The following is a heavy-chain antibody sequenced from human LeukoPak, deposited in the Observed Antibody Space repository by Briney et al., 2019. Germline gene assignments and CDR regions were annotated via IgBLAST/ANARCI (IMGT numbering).Heavy chain of an antibody. CDR3: ARVPYYGSGSYGLFDY. Sequence: PGGSLRLSCAASGFTVSSNFMSWIRQPPGKGLEWIGEINHSGSTNYNPSLKSRVTISVDTSKNQFSLKLSSVTAADTAVYYCARVPYYGSGSYGLFDYWGQGTLVTVSS. D-gene: IGHD3-10*01. V-gene: IGHV4-34*01. CDR2: INHSGST. CDR1: GFTVSSNF. J-gene: IGHJ4*02.